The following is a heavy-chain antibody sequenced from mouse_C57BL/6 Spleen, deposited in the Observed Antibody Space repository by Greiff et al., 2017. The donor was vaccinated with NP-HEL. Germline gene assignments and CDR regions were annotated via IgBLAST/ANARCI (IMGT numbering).Heavy chain of an antibody. J-gene: IGHJ4*01. CDR2: VNPNNGGT. Sequence: VQLQQSGPELVKPGASVKISCKASGYTFTDYYMNWVKQSHGKSLEWIGDVNPNNGGTSYNQKFKGKATLTVDKSSSTAYMELRSLTSEDSAVYYCARKGVRYYAMDYWGQGTSVTVSS. CDR1: GYTFTDYY. CDR3: ARKGVRYYAMDY. D-gene: IGHD3-3*01. V-gene: IGHV1-26*01.